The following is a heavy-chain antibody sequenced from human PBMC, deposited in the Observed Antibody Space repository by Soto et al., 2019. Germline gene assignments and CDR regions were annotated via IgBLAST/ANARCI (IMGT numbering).Heavy chain of an antibody. CDR3: AKDSQSVSVSAARVYGMDV. CDR1: GFTFSSYA. D-gene: IGHD2-2*01. V-gene: IGHV3-23*01. Sequence: GSLRLSCAGSGFTFSSYAMTWVRQAPGKGLEWVSTLSGSGGHTYYADSVKGRFTISRDNPKNTLYLQMNSLRAEDTAVYYCAKDSQSVSVSAARVYGMDVWGQGTTVTVSS. J-gene: IGHJ6*02. CDR2: LSGSGGHT.